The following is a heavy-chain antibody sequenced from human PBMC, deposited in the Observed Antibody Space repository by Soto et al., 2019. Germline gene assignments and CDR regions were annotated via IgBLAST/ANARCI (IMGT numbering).Heavy chain of an antibody. Sequence: GGSLRLSCAASGFTFSSYSMNWVRQAPGKGLEWVSSISSSSSYIYYADSGKGRFTITRDNAKNSLYLQMNSLRAEDTAVYYCAREPGRGVVVPAARGGQGTLVTVSS. CDR2: ISSSSSYI. D-gene: IGHD2-2*01. CDR1: GFTFSSYS. CDR3: AREPGRGVVVPAAR. J-gene: IGHJ4*02. V-gene: IGHV3-21*01.